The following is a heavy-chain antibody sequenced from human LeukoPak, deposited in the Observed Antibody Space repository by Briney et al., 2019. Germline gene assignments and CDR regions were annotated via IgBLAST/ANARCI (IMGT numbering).Heavy chain of an antibody. J-gene: IGHJ5*02. CDR2: ISRSGSTK. CDR3: ARGALTTA. Sequence: GGSLRLSCAASGFTFSDYNMRWIRQAPGKGLEWVSSISRSGSTKYYADSVKGRFNISRDNAKNSLFLQMNSLRVEDTAVYYCARGALTTAWGQGTLVTVSS. CDR1: GFTFSDYN. D-gene: IGHD4-17*01. V-gene: IGHV3-11*04.